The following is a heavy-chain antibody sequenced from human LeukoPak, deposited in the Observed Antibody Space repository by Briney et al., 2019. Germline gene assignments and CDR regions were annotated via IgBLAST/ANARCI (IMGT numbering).Heavy chain of an antibody. CDR2: ISSSSINI. D-gene: IGHD1-1*01. J-gene: IGHJ4*02. CDR3: ARDSIQLWPNAIDF. Sequence: GGSLRLSCATSGFTFSGYSMNWVRQAPGKGLEWISYISSSSINIHYGDSVKGRFTISRDHAENSLYLQMNSLRAEDTAVYYCARDSIQLWPNAIDFWGQGTLVTVSS. CDR1: GFTFSGYS. V-gene: IGHV3-48*01.